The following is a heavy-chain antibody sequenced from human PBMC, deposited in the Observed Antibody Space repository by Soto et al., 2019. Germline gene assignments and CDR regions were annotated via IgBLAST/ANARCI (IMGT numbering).Heavy chain of an antibody. CDR3: ARGRGQQLVLYFDY. CDR2: IIPIFGTA. V-gene: IGHV1-69*01. D-gene: IGHD6-13*01. CDR1: GGTFSSYA. J-gene: IGHJ4*02. Sequence: QVQLVQSGAEVKKPGSSVKVSCKASGGTFSSYAISWVLQAPGQGLEWMVGIIPIFGTANYAQKFQGRVTITADESTSTAYMELSSLRSEDTAVYYCARGRGQQLVLYFDYWGQGTLVTVSS.